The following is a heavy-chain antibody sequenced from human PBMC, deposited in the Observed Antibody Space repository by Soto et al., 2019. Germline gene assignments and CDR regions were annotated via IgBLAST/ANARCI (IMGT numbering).Heavy chain of an antibody. J-gene: IGHJ4*02. Sequence: PVKVACKAPGYTITSYPMHWVRLTTGKGLEWMGWISAYNGNTNYAQKLQGRVTMTTDTSTSTAYMELRSLRSDDTAVYYCARGYGYNWNPTFFWGQGTLVTVSS. CDR2: ISAYNGNT. V-gene: IGHV1-18*01. CDR1: GYTITSYP. CDR3: ARGYGYNWNPTFF. D-gene: IGHD1-20*01.